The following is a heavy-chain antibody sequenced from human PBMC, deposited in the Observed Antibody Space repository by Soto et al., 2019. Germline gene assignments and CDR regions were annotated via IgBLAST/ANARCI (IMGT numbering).Heavy chain of an antibody. Sequence: GASVKVSCKASGGTFSSYAISWVRQAPGQGLEWMGGIIPIFGTANYAQKFQGRVTITADESTSTAYMELSSLRSEDTAVYYCARDRSLPGNYYYDSSGYAGMDVWGQGTTVTVSS. CDR1: GGTFSSYA. V-gene: IGHV1-69*13. D-gene: IGHD3-22*01. CDR3: ARDRSLPGNYYYDSSGYAGMDV. CDR2: IIPIFGTA. J-gene: IGHJ6*02.